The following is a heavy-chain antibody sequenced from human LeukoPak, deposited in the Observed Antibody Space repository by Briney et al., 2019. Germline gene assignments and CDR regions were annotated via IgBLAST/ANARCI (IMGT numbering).Heavy chain of an antibody. Sequence: GGSLRLSCAASGFPFSDYAMSWVRQAPGKGLEGVSSIRSTGGGTYYADSVKGRFTISRDNSKNTVYLQMNSLRAEDTAVYYCSKGSVNLDYWGQGTLVTVSS. CDR1: GFPFSDYA. V-gene: IGHV3-23*01. CDR3: SKGSVNLDY. CDR2: IRSTGGGT. D-gene: IGHD3-3*01. J-gene: IGHJ4*02.